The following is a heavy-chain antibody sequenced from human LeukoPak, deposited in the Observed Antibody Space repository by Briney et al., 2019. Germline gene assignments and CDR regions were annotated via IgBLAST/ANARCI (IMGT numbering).Heavy chain of an antibody. CDR2: IKQDGSEK. CDR3: VGGPYYYGSAYY. D-gene: IGHD3-10*01. Sequence: GGSLRLSCAASGFTFSSYWMSWVRQAPGKGLEWVANIKQDGSEKYYVDSVKGRFTISRDNAKNSLYLQMNSLRGEDTAVYYCVGGPYYYGSAYYWGQGTLVTVSS. J-gene: IGHJ4*02. CDR1: GFTFSSYW. V-gene: IGHV3-7*01.